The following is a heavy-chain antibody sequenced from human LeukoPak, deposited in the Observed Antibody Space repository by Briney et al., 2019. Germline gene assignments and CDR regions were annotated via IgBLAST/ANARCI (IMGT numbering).Heavy chain of an antibody. D-gene: IGHD2-2*01. Sequence: SETLSLTCAVYGGSFSGYYWSWIRQPPGKGLEWIGEINHSGSTNYNPSLKSRVTISVDTSKNQFSLKLSSVTAADTAVYYCARVMPGYYSMDVWGKGTTVTISS. J-gene: IGHJ6*03. V-gene: IGHV4-34*01. CDR1: GGSFSGYY. CDR3: ARVMPGYYSMDV. CDR2: INHSGST.